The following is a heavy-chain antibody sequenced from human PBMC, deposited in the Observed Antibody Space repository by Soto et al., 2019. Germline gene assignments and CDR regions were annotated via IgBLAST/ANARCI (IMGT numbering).Heavy chain of an antibody. J-gene: IGHJ6*02. CDR2: ISSSGSTI. V-gene: IGHV3-11*04. CDR1: GFTFSDYY. CDR3: ARWEAYDFWSGYPRGYYYYGMDV. Sequence: PGGSLRLSCAVSGFTFSDYYMSWIRQAPGKGLEWVSYISSSGSTIYYADSVKGRFTISRDNAKNSLYLQMNSLRDEDTAVYYCARWEAYDFWSGYPRGYYYYGMDVWGQGTTVTVSS. D-gene: IGHD3-3*01.